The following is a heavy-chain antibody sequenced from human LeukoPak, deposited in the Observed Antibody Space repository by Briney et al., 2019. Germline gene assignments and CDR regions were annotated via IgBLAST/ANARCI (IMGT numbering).Heavy chain of an antibody. D-gene: IGHD5-12*01. CDR3: ARQSGYENNFDY. V-gene: IGHV4-39*01. CDR2: IYYSGST. Sequence: SETLSLTCTVSGGSISSSSYYCGWIRQPPGKWLEWIGRIYYSGSTYYNPALKSRVTISVDTSKNQFSLKLSSATDADTAVYYCARQSGYENNFDYWGQGTLVTVSS. CDR1: GGSISSSSYY. J-gene: IGHJ4*02.